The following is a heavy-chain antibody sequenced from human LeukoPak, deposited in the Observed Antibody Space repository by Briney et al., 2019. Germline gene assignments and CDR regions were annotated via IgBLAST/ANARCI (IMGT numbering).Heavy chain of an antibody. CDR3: AKDMGE. D-gene: IGHD3-16*01. CDR2: ISYDGSNK. V-gene: IGHV3-30*04. Sequence: GGSLRLSCAASGFTFSSYAMHWVRQAPGKGLEWVAVISYDGSNKYYADSVKGRFTISRDNSKNTLYLQMNSLRAEDTAVYYCAKDMGEWGQGTLVTVSS. CDR1: GFTFSSYA. J-gene: IGHJ4*02.